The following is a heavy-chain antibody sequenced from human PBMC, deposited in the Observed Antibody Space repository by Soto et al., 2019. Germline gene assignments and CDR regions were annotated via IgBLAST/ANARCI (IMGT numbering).Heavy chain of an antibody. V-gene: IGHV4-59*01. J-gene: IGHJ3*02. CDR2: IYYSGST. CDR3: ARKGYGSSTTCPVGAFNI. D-gene: IGHD2-2*01. Sequence: SETLSLTCPVSGGSISSYYWSWIRQPPGKGLEWIGYIYYSGSTNYNPSLKSRVTISVDTSKNQFSLKLSSVTAADTAVYYCARKGYGSSTTCPVGAFNIWGQGTMVTVS. CDR1: GGSISSYY.